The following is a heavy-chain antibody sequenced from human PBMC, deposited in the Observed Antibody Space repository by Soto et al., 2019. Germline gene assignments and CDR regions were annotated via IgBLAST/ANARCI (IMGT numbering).Heavy chain of an antibody. J-gene: IGHJ2*01. CDR2: IKSKTDGGTT. CDR1: GFTFSNAW. Sequence: EVQLVESGGGLVKPGGSLRLSCAASGFTFSNAWMNWVRQAPGKGLEWVGRIKSKTDGGTTDYAAPVKGRFTISRDDLKSTLYLQMNSLKAEDTAVYYCTTTFQYYYDSSGYYRLLWYFDLWGRGTLVTVSS. V-gene: IGHV3-15*07. CDR3: TTTFQYYYDSSGYYRLLWYFDL. D-gene: IGHD3-22*01.